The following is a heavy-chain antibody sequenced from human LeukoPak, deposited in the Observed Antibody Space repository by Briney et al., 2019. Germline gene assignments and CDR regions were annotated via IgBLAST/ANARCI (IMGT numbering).Heavy chain of an antibody. V-gene: IGHV5-51*01. J-gene: IGHJ4*02. CDR2: IYPGDSDT. Sequence: GESLQISCKGSGYSFTSYWIGWVRQMPGKGLEWMGIIYPGDSDTRYSPSFQGQVTISADKSISTAYLQWSSLKASDTAMYYCARRDCSSTSCYMFDYWGQGTLVTVSS. CDR1: GYSFTSYW. CDR3: ARRDCSSTSCYMFDY. D-gene: IGHD2-2*02.